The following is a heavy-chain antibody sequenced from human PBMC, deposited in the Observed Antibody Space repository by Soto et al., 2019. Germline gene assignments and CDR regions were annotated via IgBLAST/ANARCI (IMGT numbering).Heavy chain of an antibody. CDR3: ARRSPLVATIESLGYYYYGMDV. D-gene: IGHD5-12*01. V-gene: IGHV5-51*01. CDR1: GYSFPTYW. J-gene: IGHJ6*02. Sequence: GESLKISCKGSGYSFPTYWIAWVRQMPGKGLEWMGIIYPGDSDTRYSPSFQGQVTISADKSISTAYLQWSSLKASDTAMYYCARRSPLVATIESLGYYYYGMDVWGQGTTVTVSS. CDR2: IYPGDSDT.